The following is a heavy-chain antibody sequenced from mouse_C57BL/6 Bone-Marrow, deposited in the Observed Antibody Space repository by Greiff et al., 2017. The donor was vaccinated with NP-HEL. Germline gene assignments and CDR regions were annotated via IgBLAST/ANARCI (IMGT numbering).Heavy chain of an antibody. CDR3: AALGYWYFDV. D-gene: IGHD3-3*01. J-gene: IGHJ1*03. CDR1: GYTFTSYW. Sequence: QVQLQQSGAELVRPGSSVKLSCKASGYTFTSYWMHWVKQRPIQGLEWIGNIDPSDSETHYNQKFKDKATLTVDKSSSTAYMQLSSLTSEDSAVYYCAALGYWYFDVWGTGTTVTVSS. CDR2: IDPSDSET. V-gene: IGHV1-52*01.